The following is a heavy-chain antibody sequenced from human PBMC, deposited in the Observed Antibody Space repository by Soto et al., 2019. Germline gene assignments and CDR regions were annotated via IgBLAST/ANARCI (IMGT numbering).Heavy chain of an antibody. D-gene: IGHD4-17*01. CDR1: GFTFSNYA. J-gene: IGHJ4*02. V-gene: IGHV3-64*02. CDR2: ISDNGGTT. Sequence: EVQLVESGEGLVQPGGSLRLSCAASGFTFSNYAMHWVRQAPGKGLEYVSAISDNGGTTYYADSVKGRFTFSRDNSKERLYIHMGRLGAEDMAVYYCARGLSTVATRLHYRGQGTLVTVSS. CDR3: ARGLSTVATRLHY.